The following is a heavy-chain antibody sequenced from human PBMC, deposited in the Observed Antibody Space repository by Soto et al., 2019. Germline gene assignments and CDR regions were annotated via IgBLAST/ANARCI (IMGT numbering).Heavy chain of an antibody. CDR2: INPISGTA. Sequence: QVQLVQSGAEVKKPGSSVKVSCKASGGTFSSYAISWVRQAPGQGLEWMGGINPISGTANYAQKFQDRVTITADESTSTAYMALSSLRSADTAVYYCARSQGSSTSLAIYYYYDYGMDVWGQGTTVTVSS. CDR1: GGTFSSYA. D-gene: IGHD2-2*01. J-gene: IGHJ6*02. CDR3: ARSQGSSTSLAIYYYYDYGMDV. V-gene: IGHV1-69*01.